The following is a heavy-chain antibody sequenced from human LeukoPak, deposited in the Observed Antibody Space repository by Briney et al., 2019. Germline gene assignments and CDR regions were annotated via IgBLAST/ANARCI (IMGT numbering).Heavy chain of an antibody. Sequence: SETLSLTCAVYGGSFSGYYWSWIRQPPGKGLEWIGEINDSGSTNYNPSLKSRVTISVDTSKNQFSLKLSSVTAADTAVYYCARGAYCSGGSCYSRPWFDPWGQGTLVTVSS. CDR1: GGSFSGYY. D-gene: IGHD2-15*01. CDR3: ARGAYCSGGSCYSRPWFDP. CDR2: INDSGST. V-gene: IGHV4-34*01. J-gene: IGHJ5*02.